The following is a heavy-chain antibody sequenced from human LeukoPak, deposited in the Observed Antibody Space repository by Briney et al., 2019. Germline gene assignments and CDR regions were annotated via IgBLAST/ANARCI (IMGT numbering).Heavy chain of an antibody. J-gene: IGHJ4*02. CDR2: IYHSGST. CDR3: ARTETYYYGSGSYRDY. D-gene: IGHD3-10*01. CDR1: GYSISSGYY. Sequence: SETLSLTCTVSGYSISSGYYWGWIRQPPGKGLEWIGSIYHSGSTYYNPSLKSRVTISVDTSKNQFSLKLGSVTAADTAVYYCARTETYYYGSGSYRDYWGQGTLVTVSS. V-gene: IGHV4-38-2*02.